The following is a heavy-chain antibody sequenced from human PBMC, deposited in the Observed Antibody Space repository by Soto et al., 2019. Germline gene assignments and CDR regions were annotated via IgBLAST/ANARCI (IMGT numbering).Heavy chain of an antibody. CDR1: GYTFTSYA. J-gene: IGHJ4*02. Sequence: QVKLVQSGAEVKKPGASVKVSCKASGYTFTSYAMHWVRQAPGQRLEWMGWINAGNGYTKYSQRFQGRVTITRNTAASTAYLEPASLRSEDTAVYYCARTSGYSLYDYWGQGALVTVS. V-gene: IGHV1-3*01. D-gene: IGHD3-3*01. CDR3: ARTSGYSLYDY. CDR2: INAGNGYT.